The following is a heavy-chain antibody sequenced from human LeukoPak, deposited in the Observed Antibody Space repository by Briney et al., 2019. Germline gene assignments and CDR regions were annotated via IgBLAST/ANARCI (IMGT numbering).Heavy chain of an antibody. V-gene: IGHV1-3*01. D-gene: IGHD2-2*01. J-gene: IGHJ6*03. CDR3: AKTHRYCSSTSCYLPYYYYYMDV. CDR2: INAGNGNT. Sequence: ASVKVSCKASGYTFTSYAMHWVRQAPGQRLEWMGWINAGNGNTKYSQKFQGRVTMTRDTSISTAYMELSRLRSDDTAFYYCAKTHRYCSSTSCYLPYYYYYMDVWGKGTTVTVSS. CDR1: GYTFTSYA.